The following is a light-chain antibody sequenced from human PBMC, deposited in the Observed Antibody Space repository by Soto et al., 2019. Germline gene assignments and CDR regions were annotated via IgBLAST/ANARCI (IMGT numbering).Light chain of an antibody. Sequence: EIVLTQSPGTLSLSPGERATLSCRASQSVSSHYLAWYQQKPGQAPRLVIYAASSRATGIPVRFSGSGSGTDFTLTISRLEPEDFAVYYCQHLSNSPSITFGQGTRLEIK. V-gene: IGKV3-20*01. CDR1: QSVSSHY. CDR2: AAS. J-gene: IGKJ5*01. CDR3: QHLSNSPSIT.